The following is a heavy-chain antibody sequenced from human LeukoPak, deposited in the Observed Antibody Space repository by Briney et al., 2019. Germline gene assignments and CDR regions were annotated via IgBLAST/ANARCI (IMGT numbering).Heavy chain of an antibody. CDR3: ARDSGTVTTRY. CDR2: INPNSGGT. D-gene: IGHD4-17*01. V-gene: IGHV1-2*02. CDR1: GYTFTGYY. Sequence: APVKVSCKASGYTFTGYYMHWVRQAPGQGLEWMGWINPNSGGTNYAQKFQGRVTMTRDTFISTAYMELSRLRSDDTAVYYCARDSGTVTTRYWGQGTLVTVSS. J-gene: IGHJ4*02.